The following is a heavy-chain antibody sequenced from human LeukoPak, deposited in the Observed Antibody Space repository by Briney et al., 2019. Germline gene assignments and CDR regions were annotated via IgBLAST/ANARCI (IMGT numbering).Heavy chain of an antibody. CDR3: ASQYCSSTSCFDY. V-gene: IGHV3-53*01. Sequence: PGGSLRLSCTASGFTFSTYWMHWVRQAPGKGLEWVSVIYSGGSTYYADSVKGRLTISRDNSKNTLYLQMNSLRAEDTAVYYCASQYCSSTSCFDYWGQGTLVTVSS. D-gene: IGHD2-2*01. CDR2: IYSGGST. CDR1: GFTFSTYW. J-gene: IGHJ4*02.